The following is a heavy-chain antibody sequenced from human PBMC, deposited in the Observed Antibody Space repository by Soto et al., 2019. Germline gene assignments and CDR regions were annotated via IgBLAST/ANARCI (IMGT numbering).Heavy chain of an antibody. CDR1: SGSISTANW. Sequence: QVPLQESGPRLVRPSGTLSLTCTVSSGSISTANWWNWVRQPPGRGLEWIGEIYHSRSTNYNPSLKSRVTLSVDKSKNQFSLRLGSVTAADTAMYYCARRGGGVVLTATTPFDYWGQGTLVTVSS. CDR3: ARRGGGVVLTATTPFDY. V-gene: IGHV4-4*02. D-gene: IGHD2-21*02. CDR2: IYHSRST. J-gene: IGHJ4*02.